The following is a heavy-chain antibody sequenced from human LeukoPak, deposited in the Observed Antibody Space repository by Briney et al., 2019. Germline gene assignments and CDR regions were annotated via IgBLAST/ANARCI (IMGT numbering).Heavy chain of an antibody. J-gene: IGHJ5*02. D-gene: IGHD3-3*01. CDR1: GVSISSGGYY. CDR2: FYYSGST. Sequence: SETLSLTCTVSGVSISSGGYYWSWIRQHPGKGLEWIGYFYYSGSTYYNPSLKSRVTISVDTSKNQFSLKLSSVTAADTAVYYCARGITIFGVVPPTNWFDPWGQGTLVTVSS. V-gene: IGHV4-31*03. CDR3: ARGITIFGVVPPTNWFDP.